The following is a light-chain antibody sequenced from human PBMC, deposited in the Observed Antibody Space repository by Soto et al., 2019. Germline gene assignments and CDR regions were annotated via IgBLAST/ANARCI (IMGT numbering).Light chain of an antibody. Sequence: AIQMTQFPSSLSASVRDRVTVTCRASQDIGNDLGWYQQKPGKAPKLLIYAASSLQSGVPSRFSGSGSGTQFTLTISSLQPEDVATYYCLQNYNYPWTFGQGTKVEIK. V-gene: IGKV1-6*01. CDR1: QDIGND. CDR3: LQNYNYPWT. J-gene: IGKJ1*01. CDR2: AAS.